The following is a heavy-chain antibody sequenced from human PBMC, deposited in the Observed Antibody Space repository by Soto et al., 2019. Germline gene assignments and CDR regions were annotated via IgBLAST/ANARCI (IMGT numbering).Heavy chain of an antibody. J-gene: IGHJ4*02. CDR1: GFSLSTSGVG. CDR3: AHSLYSGYDSYFDY. Sequence: QITLKESGPTLVKPTQTLTLTCTFSGFSLSTSGVGVGWIRQPPGKALAWLALIYWDDDKRYSPSLTSRLTITMDTSKNQVVLTMTNMDPVDTSTYYCAHSLYSGYDSYFDYWGQGTLVTVSS. V-gene: IGHV2-5*02. D-gene: IGHD5-12*01. CDR2: IYWDDDK.